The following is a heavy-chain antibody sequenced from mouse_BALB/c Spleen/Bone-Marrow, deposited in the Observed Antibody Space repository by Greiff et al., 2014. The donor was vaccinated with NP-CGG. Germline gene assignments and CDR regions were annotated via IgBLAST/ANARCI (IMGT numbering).Heavy chain of an antibody. CDR2: INDDGGST. CDR3: ARVYGWYFDV. D-gene: IGHD1-1*01. V-gene: IGHV5-6-3*01. J-gene: IGHJ1*01. Sequence: VHLQQSGGGLVQPGGSLKLSCVASGFTFSSYGMYWVRQTPDQRLELVATINDDGGSTNYPDSVKGQFTISIDKAKNTLYLQMSSLKSEDTAMYYCARVYGWYFDVWGAGTTVTVSS. CDR1: GFTFSSYG.